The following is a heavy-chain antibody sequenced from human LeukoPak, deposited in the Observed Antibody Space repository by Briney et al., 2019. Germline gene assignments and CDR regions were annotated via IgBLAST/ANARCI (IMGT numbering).Heavy chain of an antibody. V-gene: IGHV4-59*01. CDR3: ARALAAAGTRWFDP. J-gene: IGHJ5*02. D-gene: IGHD6-13*01. Sequence: PSETLSLTCTVSGGSISSYYWSWIRQPPGKGLEWIGYIYYSGSTNYNPSLKSRVTISVDTSKNQFSLKLSSVTAADTAVYYCARALAAAGTRWFDPRGQGTLVTVSS. CDR1: GGSISSYY. CDR2: IYYSGST.